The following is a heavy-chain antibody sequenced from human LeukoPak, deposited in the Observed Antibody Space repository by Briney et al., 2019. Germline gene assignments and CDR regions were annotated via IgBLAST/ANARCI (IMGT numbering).Heavy chain of an antibody. CDR1: GDSLNTYY. V-gene: IGHV4-59*08. J-gene: IGHJ4*02. Sequence: SETLSLTCAVSGDSLNTYYWNWIRQTPGKGLEWIGYIYYSGHTDYNPSLKSRVTISVDTSKNQFSLSLRSVTAADTAVYFCATYKENKVATRGFDYWGQGTLVTLSS. CDR2: IYYSGHT. CDR3: ATYKENKVATRGFDY. D-gene: IGHD5-12*01.